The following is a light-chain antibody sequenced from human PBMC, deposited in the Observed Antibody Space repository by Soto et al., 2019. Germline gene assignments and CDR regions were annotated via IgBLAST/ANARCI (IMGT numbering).Light chain of an antibody. CDR3: AQYYSTPQT. Sequence: DIVMTQSPDSLAVSLGERATINCKSSQSVLYSSNNKNYLAWYQQKPGQPPKLLIYWASTREYGVPDRFSGSGYGTDFSLTISSLQAEDVAVYYCAQYYSTPQTFGPGTKMAIK. J-gene: IGKJ2*01. CDR2: WAS. V-gene: IGKV4-1*01. CDR1: QSVLYSSNNKNY.